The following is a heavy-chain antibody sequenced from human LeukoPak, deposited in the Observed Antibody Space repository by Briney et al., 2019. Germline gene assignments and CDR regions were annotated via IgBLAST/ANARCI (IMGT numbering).Heavy chain of an antibody. Sequence: SETLSLTCAVYGGSFSGYYWSWIRQPPGKGLEWIGEINHSGSTNYNPSLKSRVTISVDTSKNQFSLKLRSVTAADTAVYYCARQTSYYYDSSGYPYYFDYWGQGTLVTVSS. V-gene: IGHV4-34*01. CDR1: GGSFSGYY. J-gene: IGHJ4*02. CDR2: INHSGST. D-gene: IGHD3-22*01. CDR3: ARQTSYYYDSSGYPYYFDY.